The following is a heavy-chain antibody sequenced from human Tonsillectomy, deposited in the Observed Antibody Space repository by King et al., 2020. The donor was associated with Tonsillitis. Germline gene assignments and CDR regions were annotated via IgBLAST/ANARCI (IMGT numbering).Heavy chain of an antibody. J-gene: IGHJ4*02. V-gene: IGHV4-59*01. CDR3: ARDGYDILTGYRRIDY. CDR1: GGSISSYY. Sequence: QLQESGPGLVKPSETLSLTCTVSGGSISSYYWSWIRQPPGKGLEWIGYIYYSGSTNYNPSLTSRVTISVDTSKNQFSLKLSSVSAADTAVYYCARDGYDILTGYRRIDYWGQGTLVTVSS. D-gene: IGHD3-9*01. CDR2: IYYSGST.